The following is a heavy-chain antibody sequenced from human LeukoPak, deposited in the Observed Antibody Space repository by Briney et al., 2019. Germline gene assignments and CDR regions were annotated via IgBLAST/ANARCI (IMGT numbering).Heavy chain of an antibody. CDR3: TRASSGWYVAHYDAFDI. D-gene: IGHD6-19*01. J-gene: IGHJ3*02. Sequence: GGSLRLSCTASGFTFGDYAMSWFRQAPGKGLEWVGFIRSKAYGGTTEYAASVKGRFTTSRDDSKSIAYLQMNSLKTEDTAVYYCTRASSGWYVAHYDAFDIWGQGTMVTVSS. V-gene: IGHV3-49*03. CDR1: GFTFGDYA. CDR2: IRSKAYGGTT.